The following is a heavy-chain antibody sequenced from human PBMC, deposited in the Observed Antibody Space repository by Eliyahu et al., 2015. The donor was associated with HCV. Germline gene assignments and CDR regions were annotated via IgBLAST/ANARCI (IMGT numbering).Heavy chain of an antibody. CDR2: INHSGST. J-gene: IGHJ4*02. V-gene: IGHV4-34*01. CDR1: GGSFXGYY. CDR3: ARGSIGQNLPHAPIRRYYFDY. Sequence: QVQLQQWGAGLLKPSETLSLTCAVYGGSFXGYYWXWIRQPPGKGLGGVGEINHSGSTNYNPSLKSRVTISVDTSKNQFSLKLSSVTAADTAVYYCARGSIGQNLPHAPIRRYYFDYWGQGTLVTVSS. D-gene: IGHD4-23*01.